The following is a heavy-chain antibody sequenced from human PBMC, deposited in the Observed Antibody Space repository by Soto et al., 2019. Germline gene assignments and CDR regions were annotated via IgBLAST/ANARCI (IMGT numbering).Heavy chain of an antibody. D-gene: IGHD3-16*01. CDR3: AETWGSYREVFDY. Sequence: GESLSLTCAASGFTFSSHLMHWVRQAPGQGLEWILGISGSGGGSSTFYTDSVKGRFTISRDNSKNTLYLQMSSLGVEDTAIDYCAETWGSYREVFDYWGHGTLVTVSS. CDR1: GFTFSSHL. CDR2: ISGSGGGSST. V-gene: IGHV3-23*01. J-gene: IGHJ4*01.